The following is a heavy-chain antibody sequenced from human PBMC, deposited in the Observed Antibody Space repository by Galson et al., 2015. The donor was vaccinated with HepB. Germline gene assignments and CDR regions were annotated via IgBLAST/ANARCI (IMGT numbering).Heavy chain of an antibody. V-gene: IGHV1-18*01. CDR1: GYTFTSYG. D-gene: IGHD3-16*02. CDR2: ISAYNGNT. CDR3: ARDRPSNAYIWGSYRPDAFDI. J-gene: IGHJ3*02. Sequence: SVKVSCKASGYTFTSYGTSWARQAPGQGLEWMGWISAYNGNTNYAQKLQGRVTMTTDTSTSTAYMELRSLRSDDTAVYCCARDRPSNAYIWGSYRPDAFDIWGQGTMVTVSS.